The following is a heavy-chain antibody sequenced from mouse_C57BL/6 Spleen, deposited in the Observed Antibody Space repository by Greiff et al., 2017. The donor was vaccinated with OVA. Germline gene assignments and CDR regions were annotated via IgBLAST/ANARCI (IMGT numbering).Heavy chain of an antibody. CDR3: ARGEYSKGYFDY. Sequence: EVQVVESGGDLVKPGGSLKLSCAASGFTFSSYGMSWVRQTPDKRLEWVATISSGGSYTYYPDSVKGRFTISRDNAKNTLYLQMSSLKSEDTAMYYCARGEYSKGYFDYWGQGTTLTVSS. D-gene: IGHD2-5*01. CDR2: ISSGGSYT. J-gene: IGHJ2*01. CDR1: GFTFSSYG. V-gene: IGHV5-6*01.